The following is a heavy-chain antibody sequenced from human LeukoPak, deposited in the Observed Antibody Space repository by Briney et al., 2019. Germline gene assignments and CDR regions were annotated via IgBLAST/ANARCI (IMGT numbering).Heavy chain of an antibody. J-gene: IGHJ6*02. CDR3: ARGGYDFLYGMDV. Sequence: GRSLRLSCAASGFTFSSYAMHWVRQAPGKGLEWVAVISYDGSNKYYADSVKGRLTISRDNSKNTLYLQMNSLRAEDTAVYYCARGGYDFLYGMDVWGQGTTVTVSS. CDR1: GFTFSSYA. D-gene: IGHD5-12*01. V-gene: IGHV3-30-3*01. CDR2: ISYDGSNK.